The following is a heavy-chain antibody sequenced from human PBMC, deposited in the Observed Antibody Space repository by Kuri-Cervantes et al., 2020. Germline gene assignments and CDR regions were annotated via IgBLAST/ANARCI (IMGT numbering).Heavy chain of an antibody. V-gene: IGHV4-39*07. CDR3: ARVYVWGSYRSDY. D-gene: IGHD3-16*02. CDR2: IHYSADT. Sequence: SETLSLTCTVSGGSVSTGSYYWSWIRQPPGKGLEWIGSIHYSADTYYSPSLMNRVTISVDTSENQFSLKLSSVTAADTAVYYCARVYVWGSYRSDYWGQGTLVTVSS. J-gene: IGHJ4*02. CDR1: GGSVSTGSYY.